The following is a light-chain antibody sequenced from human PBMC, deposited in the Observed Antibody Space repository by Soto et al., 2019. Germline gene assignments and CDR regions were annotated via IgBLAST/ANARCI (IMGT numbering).Light chain of an antibody. J-gene: IGKJ1*01. Sequence: DIKMTQSPSSFSPDDEDRVTLPSQASQDMYKYLKWYQQKPGKAPKLLIYKASTLKSGGPSRFSGSGSGTEFALTISSLQPDDVATYYCQRYNCYSDAFGQGTKVDIK. CDR3: QRYNCYSDA. CDR2: KAS. CDR1: QDMYKY. V-gene: IGKV1-5*03.